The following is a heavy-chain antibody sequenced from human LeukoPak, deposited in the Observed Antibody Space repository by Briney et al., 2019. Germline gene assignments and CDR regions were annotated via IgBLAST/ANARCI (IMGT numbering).Heavy chain of an antibody. CDR2: INYSGNT. D-gene: IGHD4-17*01. V-gene: IGHV4-59*11. CDR1: GGSISSHY. CDR3: ARDPTTVTKGFDI. Sequence: KPSETLSLTCTVSGGSISSHYWTWIRQPPGKGLGWVGYINYSGNTNYNPSLKSRVTMSVDTSKNQFSLKLRSVTAADTAVYYCARDPTTVTKGFDIWGQGTLVTVSS. J-gene: IGHJ5*02.